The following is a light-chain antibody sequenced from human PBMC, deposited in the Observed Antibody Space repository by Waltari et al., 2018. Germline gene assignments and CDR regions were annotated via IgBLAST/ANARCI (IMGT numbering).Light chain of an antibody. J-gene: IGLJ2*01. CDR2: EVS. CDR3: SSYAGSNTVV. CDR1: SRDVGGYNY. Sequence: QSALTQPPSASGSPGQSVPIPCTGTSRDVGGYNYVPWYQQHPGKAPKLMIYEVSKRPSGVPDRFSGSKSGNTASLTVSGLQAEDEADYYCSSYAGSNTVVFGGGTKLTVL. V-gene: IGLV2-8*01.